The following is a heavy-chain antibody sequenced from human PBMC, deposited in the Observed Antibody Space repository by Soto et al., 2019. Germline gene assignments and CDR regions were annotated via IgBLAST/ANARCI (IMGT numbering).Heavy chain of an antibody. J-gene: IGHJ4*02. D-gene: IGHD4-17*01. CDR2: IIPVFHRT. Sequence: QVRLEQSGAEVKKPGSSVKVSCKASGGIFTSYAISWVRQAPGQGLEWMGEIIPVFHRTYYAQKFQGRVTLTADESTSTTYMELSSLRSEDTALYYCTRAYGDYVFDYWGQGTLVIVSS. CDR3: TRAYGDYVFDY. V-gene: IGHV1-69*12. CDR1: GGIFTSYA.